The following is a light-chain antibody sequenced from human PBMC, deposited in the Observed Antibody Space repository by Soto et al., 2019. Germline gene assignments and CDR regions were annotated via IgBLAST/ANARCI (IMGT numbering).Light chain of an antibody. V-gene: IGLV3-1*01. CDR3: QAWDSSTVV. CDR2: QDT. CDR1: KLGDKY. J-gene: IGLJ2*01. Sequence: SYELTQPPSVSVSPGRTASITCSGDKLGDKYACWYQQKPGQSPVLVIYQDTKRPSGIPERFSGSKSGNTATLTITGTQAMDEADYYCQAWDSSTVVFGGGTKVTVL.